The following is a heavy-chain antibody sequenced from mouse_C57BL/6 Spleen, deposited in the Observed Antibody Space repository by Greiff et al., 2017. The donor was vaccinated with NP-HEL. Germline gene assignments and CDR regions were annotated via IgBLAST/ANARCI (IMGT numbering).Heavy chain of an antibody. CDR1: GFTFNTYA. D-gene: IGHD2-1*01. CDR3: VGGNGNWNFDY. CDR2: IRSKSSNDAT. Sequence: EVHLVESGGGLVQPKGSLKLSCAASGFTFNTYAMHWVRQAPGKGLEWVARIRSKSSNDATYYADSVKDRFTISRDDSQSMLYLQMNNRKTEDTAMYYCVGGNGNWNFDYWGQGTTLTVSS. J-gene: IGHJ2*01. V-gene: IGHV10-3*01.